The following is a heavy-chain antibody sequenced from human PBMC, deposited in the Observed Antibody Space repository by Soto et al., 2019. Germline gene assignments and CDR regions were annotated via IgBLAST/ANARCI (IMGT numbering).Heavy chain of an antibody. D-gene: IGHD3-10*01. CDR3: AKDIGGSGSYSKDFDY. V-gene: IGHV3-33*06. Sequence: GGSLRLSCDASGFTFRSYGMHWVRQAPGKGLEWVAVIWYDGSNKYYADSVKGRFTISRDNSKNTVYLQMNSLRAEDTAVYHCAKDIGGSGSYSKDFDYWGQGTLVTVSS. J-gene: IGHJ4*02. CDR1: GFTFRSYG. CDR2: IWYDGSNK.